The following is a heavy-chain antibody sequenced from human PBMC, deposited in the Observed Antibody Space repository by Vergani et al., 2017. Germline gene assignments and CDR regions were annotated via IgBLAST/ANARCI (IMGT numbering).Heavy chain of an antibody. V-gene: IGHV3-11*04. CDR3: ARGNLAATGIDS. CDR1: GFTFSDYY. CDR2: ISATGSHK. D-gene: IGHD6-13*01. Sequence: QVQLVESGGGLVKPGGSLRLSCAGSGFTFSDYYVTWIRQAPGKVLECVSYISATGSHKYYTDAVRGRFTISRDNARNSVDLQMKSLRVEDTAVYYCARGNLAATGIDSWGQGTQVSVSS. J-gene: IGHJ4*02.